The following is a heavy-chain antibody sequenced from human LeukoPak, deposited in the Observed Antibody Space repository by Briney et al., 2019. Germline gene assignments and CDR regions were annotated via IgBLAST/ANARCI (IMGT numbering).Heavy chain of an antibody. V-gene: IGHV3-21*01. Sequence: PGGSLRLSCAASGFTFSSYSMKWVRPAPGKGLEWVSSISSSSSYIYYADSVKGRFTISRDNAKNSLYLQMNSLRAEDTAVYYCARVLVDYFDYWGQGTLVTVSS. J-gene: IGHJ4*02. CDR1: GFTFSSYS. CDR2: ISSSSSYI. CDR3: ARVLVDYFDY.